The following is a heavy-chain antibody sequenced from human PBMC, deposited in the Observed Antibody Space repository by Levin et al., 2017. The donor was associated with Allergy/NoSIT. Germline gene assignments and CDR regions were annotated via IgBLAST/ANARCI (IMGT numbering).Heavy chain of an antibody. Sequence: LSLTCAASGFTFSSYSMNWVRQAPGQGLEWISYISTSSSPIYYADSVKGRFTISRDNARNSLYLQMNSLRDEATAVYYCARASTDGPYYYYMDVWGKGTTVTVSS. V-gene: IGHV3-48*02. CDR3: ARASTDGPYYYYMDV. CDR1: GFTFSSYS. D-gene: IGHD4-11*01. J-gene: IGHJ6*03. CDR2: ISTSSSPI.